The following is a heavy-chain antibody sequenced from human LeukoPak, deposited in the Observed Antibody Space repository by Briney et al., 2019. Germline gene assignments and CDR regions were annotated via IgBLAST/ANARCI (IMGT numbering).Heavy chain of an antibody. CDR3: AGGSSGWHYGMDV. J-gene: IGHJ6*02. CDR1: GGSISSYY. V-gene: IGHV4-4*07. D-gene: IGHD6-19*01. Sequence: AETLSLMCTVSGGSISSYYWSWIRRPAGKGLEWIGRIYTSGSTNYNPSLKSRVTMPVATSKNQFSLKLSSVTAADTAVYYCAGGSSGWHYGMDVWGQGTTVTVSS. CDR2: IYTSGST.